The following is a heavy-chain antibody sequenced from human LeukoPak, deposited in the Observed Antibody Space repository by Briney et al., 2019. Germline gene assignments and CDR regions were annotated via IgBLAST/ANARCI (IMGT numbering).Heavy chain of an antibody. CDR2: ISSSSSYI. D-gene: IGHD4-17*01. J-gene: IGHJ4*02. CDR3: ARGIYGDPSDY. Sequence: GGSLRLSCAASGFIFSSYSMNWVRQAPGKGLEWVSSISSSSSYIYYADSVKGRFTISRDNAKNSLYLQMNSLRAEDTAVYYCARGIYGDPSDYWGQGTLVTVSS. V-gene: IGHV3-21*01. CDR1: GFIFSSYS.